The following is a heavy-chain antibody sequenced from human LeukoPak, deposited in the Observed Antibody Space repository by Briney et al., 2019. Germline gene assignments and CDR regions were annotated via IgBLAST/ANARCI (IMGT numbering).Heavy chain of an antibody. Sequence: GGSPRLSCAASGFTFSSYEMNWVRQAPGKGLEWVSYISSSGSTMYYADSVKGRFTISRDNAKNSLYLQMNRLRAEDTAVYYCAVLGINMIGGVWGEGATVTISS. CDR2: ISSSGSTM. CDR1: GFTFSSYE. V-gene: IGHV3-48*03. CDR3: AVLGINMIGGV. J-gene: IGHJ6*04. D-gene: IGHD3-10*02.